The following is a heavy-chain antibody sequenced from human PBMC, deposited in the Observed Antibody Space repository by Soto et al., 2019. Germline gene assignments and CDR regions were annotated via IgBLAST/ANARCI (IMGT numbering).Heavy chain of an antibody. D-gene: IGHD2-2*01. V-gene: IGHV4-30-4*01. Sequence: SETLSLTCTVSGGSISSGGYYWSWIRQHPGTGLEWIGHISYSGSTYYNTSLKSRVTISVDTSKNQFSLKLSSVTAADTAVYYCARNAGYCISTSCHNWFDPWGQGTLVTVSS. CDR1: GGSISSGGYY. CDR3: ARNAGYCISTSCHNWFDP. CDR2: ISYSGST. J-gene: IGHJ5*02.